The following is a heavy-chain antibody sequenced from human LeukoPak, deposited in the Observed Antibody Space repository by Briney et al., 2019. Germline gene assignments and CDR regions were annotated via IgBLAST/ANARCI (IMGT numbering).Heavy chain of an antibody. CDR3: ATRDAVSGWYRQQLDY. D-gene: IGHD6-19*01. V-gene: IGHV3-7*01. CDR1: GFTFSRYW. Sequence: GGSLRLSCAASGFTFSRYWMSWVRQAPGKGLEWVANIRDDGSDKYYVDSVKGRFTISRDNAKNSLYLQMNSLRAEDTAVYYCATRDAVSGWYRQQLDYWGQGTLVTVSS. J-gene: IGHJ4*02. CDR2: IRDDGSDK.